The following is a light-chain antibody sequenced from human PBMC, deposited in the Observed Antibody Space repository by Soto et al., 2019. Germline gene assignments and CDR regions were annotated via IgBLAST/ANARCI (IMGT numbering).Light chain of an antibody. CDR1: QTVSIY. CDR3: QQSYDTLSIT. Sequence: DIQMTQSPSSLSASVGDRVTITCRTSQTVSIYLNWYQQKTGKAPKLLIYATSILQSGVPSRFSGSGSGTDFTLTISGLQHEDYATYYCQQSYDTLSITFGQGTRLEIK. CDR2: ATS. J-gene: IGKJ5*01. V-gene: IGKV1-39*01.